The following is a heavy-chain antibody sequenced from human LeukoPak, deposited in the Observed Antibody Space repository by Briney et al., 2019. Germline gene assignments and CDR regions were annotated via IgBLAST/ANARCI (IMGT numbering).Heavy chain of an antibody. Sequence: GGSLRLSCAVSGFTFGSSGMSWVRQAPGKGLEWVSAISGSGGSTYYADSVKGRFTISRDNSKNTLYLQMNSLRAEDTAVYYCAKPAHYYDSSGYYHYYGMDVWGQGTTVTVSS. D-gene: IGHD3-22*01. J-gene: IGHJ6*02. V-gene: IGHV3-23*01. CDR3: AKPAHYYDSSGYYHYYGMDV. CDR2: ISGSGGST. CDR1: GFTFGSSG.